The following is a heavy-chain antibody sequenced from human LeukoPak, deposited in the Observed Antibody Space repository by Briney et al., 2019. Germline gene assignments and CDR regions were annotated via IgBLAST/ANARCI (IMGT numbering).Heavy chain of an antibody. CDR2: IYYSGIT. J-gene: IGHJ4*02. CDR1: GGFISSSSYY. CDR3: ARGYTHDY. Sequence: SETLSLTCTVSGGFISSSSYYWGWIRQPPGKGLEWIGSIYYSGITYYNPSLKSRVTISVDTSKNQFSLKLRSVTAADTAVNYCARGYTHDYWGQGTLVTVSS. V-gene: IGHV4-39*07. D-gene: IGHD5-18*01.